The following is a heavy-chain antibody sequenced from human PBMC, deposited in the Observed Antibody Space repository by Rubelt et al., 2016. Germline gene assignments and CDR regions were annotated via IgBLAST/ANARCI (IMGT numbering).Heavy chain of an antibody. Sequence: GGSLRLSCAVSGFSFSSYAMHWVRQAPGKGLEYVSGISSNGGSTYHADSVKGRFTISRDNSKNTLYLQMNSLRAEDTALYYCAKDTLSTLHTSGYLHYWGQGTLVTVSS. D-gene: IGHD3-22*01. CDR2: ISSNGGST. CDR3: AKDTLSTLHTSGYLHY. J-gene: IGHJ4*02. V-gene: IGHV3-64*02. CDR1: GFSFSSYA.